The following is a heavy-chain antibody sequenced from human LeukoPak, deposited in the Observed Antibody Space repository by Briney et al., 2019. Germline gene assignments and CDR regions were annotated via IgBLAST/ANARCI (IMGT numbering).Heavy chain of an antibody. Sequence: GESLRISCKGSGYSFTSYWISWVRQMPGKGLEWMGWINAGNGNTKYSQKFQGRVTITRDTSASTAYMELSSLRSEDTAVYYCARGDIVTYWGQGTLVTVSS. D-gene: IGHD5-12*01. CDR2: INAGNGNT. J-gene: IGHJ4*02. CDR1: GYSFTSYW. CDR3: ARGDIVTY. V-gene: IGHV1-3*01.